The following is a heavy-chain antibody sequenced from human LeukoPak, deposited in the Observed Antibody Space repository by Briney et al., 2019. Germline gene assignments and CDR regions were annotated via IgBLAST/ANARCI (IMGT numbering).Heavy chain of an antibody. CDR1: GFTFSSYA. CDR3: AKAFREFGSSSYSSFDI. Sequence: PGGSLRLSCAASGFTFSSYAMSWVRQAPGKGLEWVSMASHTGDETHYSDSVKGRFTISRDNSKSILYLQMNSLRAEDTAVYYCAKAFREFGSSSYSSFDIWGQGTLVTVSS. J-gene: IGHJ3*02. D-gene: IGHD3-10*01. V-gene: IGHV3-23*01. CDR2: ASHTGDET.